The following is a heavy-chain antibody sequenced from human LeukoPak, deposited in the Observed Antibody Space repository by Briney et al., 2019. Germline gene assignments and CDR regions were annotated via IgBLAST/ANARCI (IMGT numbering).Heavy chain of an antibody. V-gene: IGHV1-2*02. CDR1: GYTFTGYY. J-gene: IGHJ4*02. Sequence: ASVKVSCKASGYTFTGYYMHWVRQAPGQGLEWMGWINPNSGGTNYAQKFQGRVTMTRDTSISTAYMELSRLRSDDTAVYYCARDLGIRYYFDYWGQGTLVTVSS. D-gene: IGHD3-16*01. CDR3: ARDLGIRYYFDY. CDR2: INPNSGGT.